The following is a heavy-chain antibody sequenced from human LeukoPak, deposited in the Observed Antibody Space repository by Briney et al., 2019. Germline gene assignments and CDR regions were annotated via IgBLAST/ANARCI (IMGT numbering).Heavy chain of an antibody. CDR2: IDQDGSEK. J-gene: IGHJ4*02. D-gene: IGHD1-26*01. CDR1: GFTFSSYW. Sequence: AGGSLRLSCAASGFTFSSYWMAWVRQAPGKGLGWVANIDQDGSEKYYVDSVKGRFTISRDNAKNSLYLQMNSLRVEDTAVYYCARTKSYYGDWGQGTLVTVSS. V-gene: IGHV3-7*04. CDR3: ARTKSYYGD.